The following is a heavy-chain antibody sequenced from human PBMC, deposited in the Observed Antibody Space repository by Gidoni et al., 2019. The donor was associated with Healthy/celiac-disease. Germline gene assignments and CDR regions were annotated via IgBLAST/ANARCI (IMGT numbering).Heavy chain of an antibody. CDR3: VKDPDGSRDTDDY. Sequence: TFSSYAMHWVRQAPGKGLEYVSAISSNGGSTYYADSVKGRFTISRDNSKNTLYLQMSSLRAEDTAVYYCVKDPDGSRDTDDYWGQGTLVTVSS. J-gene: IGHJ4*02. CDR2: ISSNGGST. V-gene: IGHV3-64D*06. CDR1: TFSSYA. D-gene: IGHD5-18*01.